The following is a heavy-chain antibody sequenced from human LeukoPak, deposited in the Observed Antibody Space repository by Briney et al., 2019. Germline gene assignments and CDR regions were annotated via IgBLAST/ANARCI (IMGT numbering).Heavy chain of an antibody. D-gene: IGHD1-14*01. Sequence: ASVKVSCKASGNTFSDHYMNWVRQAPGQGLEWVGWINPKSGGTNYAQRFQGRVTLTRGTSISTAYMELSGLTSDDTAVYFCATSEPYATSSLFEYWGQGTLVTVSS. V-gene: IGHV1-2*02. CDR2: INPKSGGT. CDR1: GNTFSDHY. CDR3: ATSEPYATSSLFEY. J-gene: IGHJ4*02.